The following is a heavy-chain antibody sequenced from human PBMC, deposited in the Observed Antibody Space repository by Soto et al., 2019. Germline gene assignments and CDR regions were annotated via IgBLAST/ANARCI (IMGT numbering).Heavy chain of an antibody. D-gene: IGHD4-4*01. Sequence: TSETLSLTCTVSVGSISGYYWNWIRQPAGKGLEWVGRVYSTGSTNYNPSLKSRVTMSLDTSKNQFSLKLSSVTAADTAMYFCARGYRHDHYYFDMDVWGQGTTVTVSS. CDR2: VYSTGST. CDR1: VGSISGYY. J-gene: IGHJ6*02. CDR3: ARGYRHDHYYFDMDV. V-gene: IGHV4-4*07.